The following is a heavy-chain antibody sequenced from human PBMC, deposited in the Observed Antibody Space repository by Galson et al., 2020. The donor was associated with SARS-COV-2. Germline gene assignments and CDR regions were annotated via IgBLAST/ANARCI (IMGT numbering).Heavy chain of an antibody. Sequence: GGSLRLSCAASGFTFSSYSMNWVRQAPGKGLEWVSSISSSSSYIYYADSVKGRFTISRDNAKNSLYLQINSLRAEDTAVYYCARAPLSIAAGAHAFDIWGQGTMVTVSS. CDR1: GFTFSSYS. CDR3: ARAPLSIAAGAHAFDI. V-gene: IGHV3-21*01. CDR2: ISSSSSYI. D-gene: IGHD6-25*01. J-gene: IGHJ3*02.